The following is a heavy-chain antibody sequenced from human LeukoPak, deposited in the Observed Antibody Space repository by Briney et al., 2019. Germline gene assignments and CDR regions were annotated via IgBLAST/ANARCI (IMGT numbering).Heavy chain of an antibody. V-gene: IGHV3-23*01. CDR3: AKDPRGGYSRSWYFDY. CDR1: GFTFSSYA. Sequence: GGSLRPSCAASGFTFSSYAMSWVRQTPGKGLEWVSAISGGGDPTYYADSVKGRFTISRDNPKNTLYLQLNSLRAEDTAVYYCAKDPRGGYSRSWYFDYWGQGTLVTVSS. D-gene: IGHD1-26*01. J-gene: IGHJ4*02. CDR2: ISGGGDPT.